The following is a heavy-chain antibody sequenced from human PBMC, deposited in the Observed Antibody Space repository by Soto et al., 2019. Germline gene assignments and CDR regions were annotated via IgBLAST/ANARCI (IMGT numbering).Heavy chain of an antibody. CDR2: INPNSGGT. D-gene: IGHD2-15*01. V-gene: IGHV1-2*02. Sequence: QVQLVQSGAEVKKPGASVKVSCKASGYTFTGYYMHWVRQAPGQGLEWMGWINPNSGGTNYAQKFQGRVTMNRDTSISTAYMELSRLRSDDTAVYYCARGYCSGGSCYWFDPWGQGTLVTVSS. J-gene: IGHJ5*02. CDR1: GYTFTGYY. CDR3: ARGYCSGGSCYWFDP.